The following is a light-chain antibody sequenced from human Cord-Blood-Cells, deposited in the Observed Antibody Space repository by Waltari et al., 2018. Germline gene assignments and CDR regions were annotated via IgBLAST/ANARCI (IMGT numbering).Light chain of an antibody. CDR2: DVS. Sequence: QSALTQPASVSGSPGQSITISCTGTSSDVGGYNYASWYQQHPGKAPKLMIYDVSKRPSGVSNRFSGSKSGHTASLTISGLQAEDEADYYCSSYTSSSTWVFGGGTKLTVL. J-gene: IGLJ3*02. CDR3: SSYTSSSTWV. V-gene: IGLV2-14*01. CDR1: SSDVGGYNY.